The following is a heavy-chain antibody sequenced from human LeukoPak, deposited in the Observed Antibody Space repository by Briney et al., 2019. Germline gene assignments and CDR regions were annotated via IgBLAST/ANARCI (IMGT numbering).Heavy chain of an antibody. CDR3: ARRLPAAGTLDY. V-gene: IGHV4-39*07. J-gene: IGHJ4*02. D-gene: IGHD6-13*01. CDR1: GDSITSNSRY. Sequence: PSETLSLTCTVSGDSITSNSRYWSWIRQPPGKGLEWIGSIFYGGNSYYSPSLKSRVTLSVDTSKNQFSLKLSSVTAADTAVYYCARRLPAAGTLDYWGQGTLVTVSS. CDR2: IFYGGNS.